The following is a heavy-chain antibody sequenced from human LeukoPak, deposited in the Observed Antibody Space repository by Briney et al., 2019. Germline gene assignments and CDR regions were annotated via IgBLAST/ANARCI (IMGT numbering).Heavy chain of an antibody. CDR3: ARGASIPIFGVVILEGGFDP. J-gene: IGHJ5*02. D-gene: IGHD3-3*01. CDR2: INPNSGGT. Sequence: ASVKVSCKASGYTFTGYYMHWVRQAPGQGLEWMGWINPNSGGTNYAQRFQGRVTMTRDTSIGTAYMELSRLRSDDTAVYYCARGASIPIFGVVILEGGFDPWGQGTLVTVSS. V-gene: IGHV1-2*02. CDR1: GYTFTGYY.